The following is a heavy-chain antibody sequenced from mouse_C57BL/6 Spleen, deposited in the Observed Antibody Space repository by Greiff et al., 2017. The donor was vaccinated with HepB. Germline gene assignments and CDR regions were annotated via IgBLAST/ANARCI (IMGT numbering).Heavy chain of an antibody. CDR1: GYAFSSYW. V-gene: IGHV1-80*01. Sequence: QVQLQQSGAELVKPGASVKISCKASGYAFSSYWMNWVKQRPGKGLEWIGQIYPGDGDTNYNGKFKGKATLTADKSSSTAYMQLSSLTSEDSAVYFCARSPYDYDALDYWGQGTTLTVSS. CDR2: IYPGDGDT. D-gene: IGHD2-4*01. J-gene: IGHJ2*01. CDR3: ARSPYDYDALDY.